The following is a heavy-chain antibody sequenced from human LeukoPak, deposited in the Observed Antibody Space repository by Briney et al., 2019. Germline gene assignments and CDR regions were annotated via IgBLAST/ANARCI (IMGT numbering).Heavy chain of an antibody. Sequence: GGSLRLSCAASGLAFSDYWMSWVRQAPGKGLEWVADIKQDGSEKYYVDSVKGRFTISRDNAKNSLYLQMNSLRAEDTAVYYCARDGSGSSPPGDYWGQGTLVTVSS. CDR2: IKQDGSEK. J-gene: IGHJ4*02. D-gene: IGHD3-10*01. V-gene: IGHV3-7*01. CDR3: ARDGSGSSPPGDY. CDR1: GLAFSDYW.